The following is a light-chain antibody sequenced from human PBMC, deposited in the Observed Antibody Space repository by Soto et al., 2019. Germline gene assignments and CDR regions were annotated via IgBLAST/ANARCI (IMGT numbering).Light chain of an antibody. CDR1: QSVGSSY. V-gene: IGKV3-20*01. Sequence: PGTLSLSPGERATLSCRASQSVGSSYLAWYQQKPGQAPRVLIYGTSSRATGIPDRFSGSGSGTDFTLTISRLEPEDFAVYYCQQYTTSSWTFGQGTKVDIK. J-gene: IGKJ1*01. CDR3: QQYTTSSWT. CDR2: GTS.